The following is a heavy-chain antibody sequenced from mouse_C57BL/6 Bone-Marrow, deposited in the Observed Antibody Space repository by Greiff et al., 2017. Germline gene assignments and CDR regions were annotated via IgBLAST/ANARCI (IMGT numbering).Heavy chain of an antibody. D-gene: IGHD3-1*01. CDR3: TTGTAPVYFDY. J-gene: IGHJ2*01. CDR2: IDPENGDT. Sequence: VQLKQSGAELVRPGASVKLSCTASGFNIKDDYMHWVKQRPEQGLEWIGWIDPENGDTEYASKFQGKATITADTSSNTAYLQLSSLTSEDTAVYYCTTGTAPVYFDYWGQGTTLTVSS. V-gene: IGHV14-4*01. CDR1: GFNIKDDY.